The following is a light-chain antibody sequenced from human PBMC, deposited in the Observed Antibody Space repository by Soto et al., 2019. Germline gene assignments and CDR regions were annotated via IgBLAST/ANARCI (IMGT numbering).Light chain of an antibody. CDR3: QQYNSYWT. CDR2: KAS. CDR1: QSISSW. V-gene: IGKV1-5*03. J-gene: IGKJ1*01. Sequence: DIQMTQSPSTLSASVGDRVTITCRASQSISSWLAWYQQKPGKAPKLLIYKASSLESRVPSRFSGCGSGTEFTLTISSLQPDAFATYYCQQYNSYWTFGQGTKVEIK.